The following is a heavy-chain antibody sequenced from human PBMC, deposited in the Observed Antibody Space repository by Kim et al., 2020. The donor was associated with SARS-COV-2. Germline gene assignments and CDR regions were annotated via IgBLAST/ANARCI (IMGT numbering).Heavy chain of an antibody. CDR2: IYYSGST. J-gene: IGHJ6*02. D-gene: IGHD2-21*02. CDR3: AREAKVVTHYYYYGMDV. CDR1: GGSISSGGYY. Sequence: SETLSLTCTVSGGSISSGGYYWSWIRQHPGKGLEWIGYIYYSGSTYYNPSLKSRVTISVDTSKNQFSLKLSSVTAADTAVYYCAREAKVVTHYYYYGMDVWGQGTTVTVSS. V-gene: IGHV4-31*03.